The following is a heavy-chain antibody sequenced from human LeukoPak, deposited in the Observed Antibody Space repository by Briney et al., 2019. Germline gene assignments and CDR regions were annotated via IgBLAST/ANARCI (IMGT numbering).Heavy chain of an antibody. V-gene: IGHV4-4*07. CDR2: IYSSGIT. CDR1: GGXIGSYY. CDR3: ARVRSGSYYFDY. D-gene: IGHD1-26*01. Sequence: SETLSLTCIVSGGXIGSYYWSWVRQPAGKGLEWIGGIYSSGITNYNPSIKSRVIMSVDTSKNQFSLKLNSVTAADTAFYYCARVRSGSYYFDYWGQGTLVTVSS. J-gene: IGHJ4*02.